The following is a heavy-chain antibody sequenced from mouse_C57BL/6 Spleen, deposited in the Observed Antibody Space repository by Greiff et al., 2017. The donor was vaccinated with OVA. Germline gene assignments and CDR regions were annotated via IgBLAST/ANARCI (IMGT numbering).Heavy chain of an antibody. CDR1: GYSITSGYY. J-gene: IGHJ4*01. CDR3: ARVYGYDGHAMDY. Sequence: VQLKESGPGLVKPSQSLSLTCSVTGYSITSGYYWNWIRQFPGNKLEWMGYISYDGSNNYNPSLKNRISITRNTSKNQFFLKLNSVTTEDTATYYCARVYGYDGHAMDYWGQGTSVTVSS. D-gene: IGHD2-2*01. V-gene: IGHV3-6*01. CDR2: ISYDGSN.